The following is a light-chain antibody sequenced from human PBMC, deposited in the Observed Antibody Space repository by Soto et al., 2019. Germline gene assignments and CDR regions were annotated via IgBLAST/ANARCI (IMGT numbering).Light chain of an antibody. J-gene: IGKJ5*01. CDR2: GAS. CDR1: QSVSSN. V-gene: IGKV3-20*01. Sequence: IVMSQSPATLPVSPGERATLSCRASQSVSSNLAWYQQKPGQAPRLLIYGASSRATGIPDRFSGSGSGADFTLTISRLEPEDFAVYYCQQYGSSLITFGQGTRLEI. CDR3: QQYGSSLIT.